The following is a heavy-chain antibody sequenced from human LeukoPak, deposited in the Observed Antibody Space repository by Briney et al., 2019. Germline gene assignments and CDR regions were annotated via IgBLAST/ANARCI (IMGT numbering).Heavy chain of an antibody. V-gene: IGHV4-61*02. D-gene: IGHD2-21*02. CDR3: ARAASVTAIYFDY. Sequence: SETLSLTCTVSSGSISSGSYYWSWIRQPAGKGLEWIGRIYTSGSTNYNPSLKSRVTISVDTSKNQFSLKLSSVTAADTAVYYCARAASVTAIYFDYWGQGTLVTVSS. CDR1: SGSISSGSYY. J-gene: IGHJ4*02. CDR2: IYTSGST.